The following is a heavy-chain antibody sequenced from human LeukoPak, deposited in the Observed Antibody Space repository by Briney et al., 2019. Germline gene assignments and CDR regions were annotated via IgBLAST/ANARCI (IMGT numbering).Heavy chain of an antibody. J-gene: IGHJ6*03. CDR1: EFIFSDYY. CDR2: IDYSGSTI. CDR3: ARLSPWFGQLPSHFYHYMDV. Sequence: GGSLRLSCAASEFIFSDYYMTWIRQAPGKGLEWVSYIDYSGSTIYYADSVKGRFTVSRDNAKKSLYLQMNSLRAEDTAVYYCARLSPWFGQLPSHFYHYMDVWGKGTTVTISS. D-gene: IGHD3-10*01. V-gene: IGHV3-11*01.